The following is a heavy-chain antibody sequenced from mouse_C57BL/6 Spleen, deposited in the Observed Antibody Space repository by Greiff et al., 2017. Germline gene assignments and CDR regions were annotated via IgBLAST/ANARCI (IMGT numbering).Heavy chain of an antibody. CDR2: ISYDGSN. V-gene: IGHV3-6*01. CDR1: GYSITSGYY. J-gene: IGHJ1*03. Sequence: EVKLEESGPGLVKPSQSLSHTCSVTGYSITSGYYWNWIRQFPGNKLEWMGYISYDGSNNYNPSLKNRISITRDTSKNQFFLKLNSVTTEDTATYYCARGPDGYDWYFDVWGTGTTVTVSS. CDR3: ARGPDGYDWYFDV. D-gene: IGHD2-2*01.